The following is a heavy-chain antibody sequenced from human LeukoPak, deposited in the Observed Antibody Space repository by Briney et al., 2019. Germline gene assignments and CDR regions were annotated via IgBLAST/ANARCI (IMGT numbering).Heavy chain of an antibody. CDR1: GGSISTYY. CDR2: IHYSETT. Sequence: SETLFLTCTVSGGSISTYYWSWIRQPPGKGLEWMGYIHYSETTNYNPSLKNRVTISLDTSKDQFSLNLSSATAADTAVYYCARMGGYSGYATHWGQGTLVTVSS. D-gene: IGHD5-12*01. CDR3: ARMGGYSGYATH. V-gene: IGHV4-59*08. J-gene: IGHJ4*02.